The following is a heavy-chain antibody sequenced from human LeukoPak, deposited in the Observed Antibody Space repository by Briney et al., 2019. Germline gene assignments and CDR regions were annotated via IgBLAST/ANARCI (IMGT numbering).Heavy chain of an antibody. CDR3: AKIERYCSTSSCYSKYYYMDV. D-gene: IGHD2-2*01. V-gene: IGHV3-23*01. Sequence: PGGSLRLSCAASGFTFSSYAMTWVRQAPGKGLEWVSAISGSGSSTYYADSVKGRFTISRDNSRNTLSLQMNTMRAEDTAVYYCAKIERYCSTSSCYSKYYYMDVWGQGTTVTVSS. J-gene: IGHJ6*03. CDR1: GFTFSSYA. CDR2: ISGSGSST.